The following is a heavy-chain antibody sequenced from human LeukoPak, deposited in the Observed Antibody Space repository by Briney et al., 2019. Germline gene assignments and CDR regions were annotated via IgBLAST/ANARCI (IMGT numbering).Heavy chain of an antibody. J-gene: IGHJ3*02. V-gene: IGHV3-21*01. CDR3: ARDQSGYSSSWRPPPPAFDI. Sequence: PGGSLRLSCAASGFTFSSYSMNWVRQAPGKGLEWVSSISSSSSYIYYADSVKGRFTISRDNAKNSLYLQMNSLRAEDTAVYYCARDQSGYSSSWRPPPPAFDIWGQGTMVTVSS. CDR1: GFTFSSYS. CDR2: ISSSSSYI. D-gene: IGHD6-13*01.